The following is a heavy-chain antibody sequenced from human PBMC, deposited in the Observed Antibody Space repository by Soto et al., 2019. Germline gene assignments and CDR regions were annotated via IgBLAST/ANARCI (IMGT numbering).Heavy chain of an antibody. Sequence: GGSLRLSCAASGFTVSSISMSWVRQAPGKGLEWVSFIYSGGSTYHADSVKGRFTISRDNSKNTLYLQMNNLRAEDTALYYCARFIATAGFLDYWGQGTLVTVSS. CDR2: IYSGGST. CDR3: ARFIATAGFLDY. CDR1: GFTVSSIS. V-gene: IGHV3-66*01. J-gene: IGHJ4*02. D-gene: IGHD1-26*01.